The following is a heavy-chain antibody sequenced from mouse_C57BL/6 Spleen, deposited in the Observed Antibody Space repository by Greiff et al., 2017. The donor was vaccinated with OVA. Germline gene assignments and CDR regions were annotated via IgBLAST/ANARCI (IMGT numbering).Heavy chain of an antibody. V-gene: IGHV1-15*01. CDR1: GYTFTDYE. CDR3: LNWAFDY. CDR2: IDPETGGT. J-gene: IGHJ2*01. D-gene: IGHD4-1*02. Sequence: QVQLKESGAELVRPGASVTLSCKASGYTFTDYEMHWVKQTPVHGLEWIGAIDPETGGTAYNQKFKGKAILTADKSSSTAYMELRSLTSEDSAVYYCLNWAFDYWGQGTTLTVSP.